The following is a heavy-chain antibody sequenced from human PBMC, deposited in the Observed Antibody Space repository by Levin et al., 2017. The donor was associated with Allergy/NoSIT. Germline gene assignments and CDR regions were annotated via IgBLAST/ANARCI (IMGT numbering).Heavy chain of an antibody. Sequence: SVKVSCKASGFTFTSSAVQWVRQARGQRLEWIGWIVVGSGNTNYAQKFQERVTITRDMSTSTAYMELSSLRSEDTAVYYCAAELSSSSWSLDYWGQGTLVTVSS. CDR1: GFTFTSSA. D-gene: IGHD6-6*01. J-gene: IGHJ4*02. V-gene: IGHV1-58*01. CDR3: AAELSSSSWSLDY. CDR2: IVVGSGNT.